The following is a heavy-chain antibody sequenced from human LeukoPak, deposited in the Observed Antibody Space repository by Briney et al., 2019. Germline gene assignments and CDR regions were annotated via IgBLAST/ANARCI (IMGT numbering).Heavy chain of an antibody. V-gene: IGHV4-31*03. D-gene: IGHD5-24*01. J-gene: IGHJ4*02. Sequence: TSETLSLTCTVSGGSINNGGYYWSWIRQHPRKGLEWIGYIYYSGSSYYNPSLRSRVTISVDTSKNHFSLKLSSVTAADTAVYYCARNRDGYNSFDYWGQGTLVTVSS. CDR2: IYYSGSS. CDR3: ARNRDGYNSFDY. CDR1: GGSINNGGYY.